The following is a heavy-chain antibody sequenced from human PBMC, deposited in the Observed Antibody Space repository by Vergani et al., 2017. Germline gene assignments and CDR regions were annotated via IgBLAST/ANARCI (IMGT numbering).Heavy chain of an antibody. V-gene: IGHV4-61*02. CDR3: ARSRPYCTSGSCPAI. J-gene: IGHJ4*02. CDR1: GKSIGSGSHY. D-gene: IGHD2-15*01. CDR2: IHTGGST. Sequence: QVKLQESGPGLLKPSQTLSLTCTVSGKSIGSGSHYWSWIRQPAGKGPEWIGHIHTGGSTDLNPSFKSRVSISVDTSKSQFSLKLNSVTVADTAVYYCARSRPYCTSGSCPAIWGQGTLVTVSS.